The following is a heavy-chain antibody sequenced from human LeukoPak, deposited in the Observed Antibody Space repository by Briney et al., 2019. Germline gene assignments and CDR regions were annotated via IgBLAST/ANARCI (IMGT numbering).Heavy chain of an antibody. Sequence: SETLSLTCTVSGGSISSSSYYWGWIRQPPGKGLEWIGSIYYSGSTYYNPSLKSRVTISVDTSKNQFSLKLSSVTAADTAVYYCASSYSSGWLGELDYWGQGTLVTVSS. CDR2: IYYSGST. V-gene: IGHV4-39*01. J-gene: IGHJ4*02. D-gene: IGHD6-19*01. CDR3: ASSYSSGWLGELDY. CDR1: GGSISSSSYY.